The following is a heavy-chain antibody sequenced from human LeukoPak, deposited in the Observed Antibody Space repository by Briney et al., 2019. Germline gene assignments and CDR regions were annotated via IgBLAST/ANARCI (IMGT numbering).Heavy chain of an antibody. J-gene: IGHJ6*02. CDR2: IKQDGSEK. Sequence: GGSLRLSCAASGFTFSSYWMSWVRQAPGKGLEWVANIKQDGSEKYYVDSVKGRFTISRDNAKNSLYLQMNSLRAEDTAVYYCARDQATRSSWYSYYYYGMDVWGQGTTVTVSS. V-gene: IGHV3-7*01. CDR1: GFTFSSYW. CDR3: ARDQATRSSWYSYYYYGMDV. D-gene: IGHD6-13*01.